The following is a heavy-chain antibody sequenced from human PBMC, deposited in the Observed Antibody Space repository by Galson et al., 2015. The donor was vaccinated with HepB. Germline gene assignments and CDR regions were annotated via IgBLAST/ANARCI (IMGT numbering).Heavy chain of an antibody. D-gene: IGHD1-26*01. Sequence: SLRLSCAASGFTFSSYAMSWVRQAPGKGLGWVSAISGSGGGTYYADSVKGRFTISRDNSKNTLYLQMNSLRAEDTAVYYCAKDREGLGAPYWYFDLWGRGTLVTVSS. J-gene: IGHJ2*01. CDR2: ISGSGGGT. CDR3: AKDREGLGAPYWYFDL. CDR1: GFTFSSYA. V-gene: IGHV3-23*01.